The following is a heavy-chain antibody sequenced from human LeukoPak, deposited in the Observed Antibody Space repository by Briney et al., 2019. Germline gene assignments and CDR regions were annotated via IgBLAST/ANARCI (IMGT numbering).Heavy chain of an antibody. D-gene: IGHD1-26*01. CDR1: GFTFSSYG. CDR2: IWYDGSNK. V-gene: IGHV3-33*01. Sequence: GGSLRLSCAASGFTFSSYGMHWVRQAPGKGLEWVAVIWYDGSNKYYADSVKGRFTISRDNSKNTLYLQMNSPRAEDTAVYYCARDFSGSYSFDYWGQGTLVTVSS. CDR3: ARDFSGSYSFDY. J-gene: IGHJ4*02.